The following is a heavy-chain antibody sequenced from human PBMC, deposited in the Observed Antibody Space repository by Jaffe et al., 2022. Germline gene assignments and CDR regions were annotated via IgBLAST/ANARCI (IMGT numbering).Heavy chain of an antibody. V-gene: IGHV3-23*01. CDR1: GITFSSYA. Sequence: EVQPLESGGGLVQPGGSLRLSCAASGITFSSYAMSWVRQAPGKGLEWVSAISGSGGSTYYADSVKGRFTISRDNSKNTLYLQMNSLRAEDTAVYYCAKAVDYLPYYMDVWGKGTTVTVSS. D-gene: IGHD4-17*01. J-gene: IGHJ6*03. CDR3: AKAVDYLPYYMDV. CDR2: ISGSGGST.